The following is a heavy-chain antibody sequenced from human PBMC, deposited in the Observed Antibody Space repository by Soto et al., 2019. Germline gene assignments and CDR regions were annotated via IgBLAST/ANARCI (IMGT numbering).Heavy chain of an antibody. D-gene: IGHD2-8*01. V-gene: IGHV3-9*01. CDR3: AKDTAPGFYDANGHIDS. Sequence: VQLVESGGGLVQPGGSRRLSCVVSGINFDDFAMHWVRQVPGKGLEWVSGINWDSEDIGYADSVKGRFTISRDNAKNSLYLQMKRLKAEDTALYYCAKDTAPGFYDANGHIDSWGQGTPVTVSS. CDR2: INWDSEDI. CDR1: GINFDDFA. J-gene: IGHJ4*02.